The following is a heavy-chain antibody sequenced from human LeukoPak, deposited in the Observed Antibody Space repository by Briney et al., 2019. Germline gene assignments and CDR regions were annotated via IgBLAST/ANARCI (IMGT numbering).Heavy chain of an antibody. V-gene: IGHV4-59*01. CDR1: GGSISSYY. D-gene: IGHD1-7*01. Sequence: SETLSLTCTVSGGSISSYYWSWIRQPPGKGLEWIGYIYYSGNTNYNPSLKSRVTISVDTSKNQLSLKLSSVTAADTAVYYCARDNWNYGSSMDVWGQGTTVTVSS. J-gene: IGHJ6*02. CDR2: IYYSGNT. CDR3: ARDNWNYGSSMDV.